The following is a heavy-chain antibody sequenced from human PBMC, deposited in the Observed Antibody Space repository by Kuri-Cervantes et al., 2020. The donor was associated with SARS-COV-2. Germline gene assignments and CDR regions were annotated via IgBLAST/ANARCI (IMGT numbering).Heavy chain of an antibody. CDR2: IYHSGST. D-gene: IGHD3-3*01. CDR1: GYSISSGYY. Sequence: SETLSLTCAVSGYSISSGYYWGWIRQPPGKGLEWIGSIYHSGSTYYNPSLKSRVTISVDTSKNQFSLKLSSVTAADTAVYYCARRGRITIFGVVTSFDYWGQGTLVTVSS. J-gene: IGHJ4*02. V-gene: IGHV4-38-2*01. CDR3: ARRGRITIFGVVTSFDY.